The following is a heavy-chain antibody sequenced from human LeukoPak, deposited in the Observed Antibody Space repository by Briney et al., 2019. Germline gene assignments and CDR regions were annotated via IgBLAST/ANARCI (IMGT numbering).Heavy chain of an antibody. D-gene: IGHD1-26*01. CDR2: ISSSGTYT. CDR3: AKIAGTYSPDY. J-gene: IGHJ4*02. CDR1: GFYFSDYY. V-gene: IGHV3-11*06. Sequence: GGSQRLSCAASGFYFSDYYMTWIRQAPGKGLEWVSYISSSGTYTNYADSVKGRFTISRDNAKKSLYLQMNSLSAEDTAVYYCAKIAGTYSPDYWGQGTLVTVSS.